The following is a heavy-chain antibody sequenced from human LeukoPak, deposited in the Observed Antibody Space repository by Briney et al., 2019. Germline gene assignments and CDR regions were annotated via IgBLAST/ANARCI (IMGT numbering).Heavy chain of an antibody. J-gene: IGHJ4*02. CDR3: ARGRYSGTTYYFDY. V-gene: IGHV3-7*03. CDR2: IKKDGGET. D-gene: IGHD5-12*01. CDR1: GFTFSTSW. Sequence: GGSLRLSCAASGFTFSTSWMSWVRQVPGKGLEWVANIKKDGGETYYVDSVKGRFTISRDNAKNSLYLRMNSLRAEDTAMYYCARGRYSGTTYYFDYWGQGTLVTVSS.